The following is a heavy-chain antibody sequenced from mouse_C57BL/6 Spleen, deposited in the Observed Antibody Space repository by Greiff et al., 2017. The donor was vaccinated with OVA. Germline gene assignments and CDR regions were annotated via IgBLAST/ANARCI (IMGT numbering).Heavy chain of an antibody. CDR1: GYAFTNYL. Sequence: QVQLQQSGAELVRPGTSVKVSCKASGYAFTNYLIEWVKQRPGQGLEWIGVINPGSGGTNYNEKFKGKATLTADKSSSTAYMQLSSLTSEDSAVYFCAREVNYYGSSYGFAYWGQGTLVTVSA. J-gene: IGHJ3*01. CDR2: INPGSGGT. D-gene: IGHD1-1*01. V-gene: IGHV1-54*01. CDR3: AREVNYYGSSYGFAY.